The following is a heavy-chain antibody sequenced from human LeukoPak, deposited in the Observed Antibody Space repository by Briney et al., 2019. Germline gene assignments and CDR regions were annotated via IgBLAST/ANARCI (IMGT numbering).Heavy chain of an antibody. CDR3: ARLRSSSWYWFDP. CDR2: INHSGST. CDR1: VQSFSGCY. J-gene: IGHJ5*02. Sequence: PSETLSLTCAVCVQSFSGCYWLGIRQPPGKGLEWIGEINHSGSTNYNPSLQSRVTISVDTSKNQFYLKLSSVTAADAAVYYCARLRSSSWYWFDPWGQGTLVTVSS. D-gene: IGHD6-13*01. V-gene: IGHV4-34*01.